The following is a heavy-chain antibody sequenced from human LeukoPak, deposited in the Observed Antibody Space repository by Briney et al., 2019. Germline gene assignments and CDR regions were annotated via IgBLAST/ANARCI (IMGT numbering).Heavy chain of an antibody. V-gene: IGHV4-38-2*02. J-gene: IGHJ4*02. CDR2: IHHSGST. Sequence: PSETLSLTCTVSGYSISSGYYWGWIRQPPGKGLEWIGSIHHSGSTNYNPSLKSRVTISVGTSKNQFSLKLSSVTAADTAVYYCARSLNTILWSIKGFDYWGQGTLVTVSS. CDR3: ARSLNTILWSIKGFDY. CDR1: GYSISSGYY. D-gene: IGHD3-10*01.